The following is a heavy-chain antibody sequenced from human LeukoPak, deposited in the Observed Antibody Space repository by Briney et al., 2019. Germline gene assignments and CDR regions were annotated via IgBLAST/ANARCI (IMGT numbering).Heavy chain of an antibody. CDR3: ARHDPTMVRY. CDR1: GYSISSGYY. CDR2: IYNSGST. Sequence: ASETLSLTCTVSGYSISSGYYWGWIRQPPGKGLEWIGSIYNSGSTYHNPSLKSRVTISVDTSKNQFSLKLSSVTAADTAVYYCARHDPTMVRYWGQGTLVTVSS. V-gene: IGHV4-38-2*02. J-gene: IGHJ4*02. D-gene: IGHD3-10*01.